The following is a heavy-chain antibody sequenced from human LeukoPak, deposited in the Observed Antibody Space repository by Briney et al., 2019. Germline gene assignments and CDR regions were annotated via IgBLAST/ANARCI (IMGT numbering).Heavy chain of an antibody. V-gene: IGHV4-4*07. J-gene: IGHJ4*02. CDR3: ARGGSSWQSFDY. D-gene: IGHD6-13*01. CDR1: GASLSDYY. CDR2: VYTSGIT. Sequence: KPSETLSLTCSVSGASLSDYYWSWIRQPAGKGLEWIGRVYTSGITNYNSSLKSRVTMSVDTSKNQFSLRLSSVTAADTAVYYCARGGSSWQSFDYWGQGTLVTVSS.